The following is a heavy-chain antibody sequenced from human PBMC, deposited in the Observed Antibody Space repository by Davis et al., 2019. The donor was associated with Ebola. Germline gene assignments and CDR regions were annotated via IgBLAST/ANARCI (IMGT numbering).Heavy chain of an antibody. V-gene: IGHV3-23*01. J-gene: IGHJ4*02. CDR3: ARGYRVAAADS. CDR2: INFGGSAT. CDR1: GFTFSRTD. Sequence: PGGSLRLSCAASGFTFSRTDMNWFRQAPGGGPEWVSNINFGGSATYYADSVKGRFTISRDNSKNILYLQMDSLRIEDTAVYYCARGYRVAAADSWGQGTLVKVSS. D-gene: IGHD6-13*01.